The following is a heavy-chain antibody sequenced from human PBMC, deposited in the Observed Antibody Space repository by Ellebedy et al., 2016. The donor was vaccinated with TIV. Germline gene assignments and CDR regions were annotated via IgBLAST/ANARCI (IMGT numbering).Heavy chain of an antibody. J-gene: IGHJ3*02. D-gene: IGHD5-24*01. Sequence: MPSETLSLTCSVSGGSISSSSYYWGWIRQPPGKGLEWIGNIYYSGSTYYNPSLKSRVTISVDTSKNQFSLKLSSVTAADTAVYYCAKLEMAIMLDAFDIWGQGTTVTVSS. CDR1: GGSISSSSYY. CDR2: IYYSGST. V-gene: IGHV4-39*01. CDR3: AKLEMAIMLDAFDI.